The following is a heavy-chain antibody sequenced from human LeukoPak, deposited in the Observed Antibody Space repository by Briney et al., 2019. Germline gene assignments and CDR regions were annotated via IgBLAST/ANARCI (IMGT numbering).Heavy chain of an antibody. CDR3: AKGDGWGSSYYFDC. CDR2: ILGSGGTT. CDR1: GFTFSNYA. Sequence: GGSLRLSCAASGFTFSNYAMSWVRQAPGKGLEWVSAILGSGGTTYYADSVKGRFTISRDNSMNTLYLQMDSLRVEDTAVYYCAKGDGWGSSYYFDCWSQGTLVTVSS. V-gene: IGHV3-23*01. D-gene: IGHD3-10*01. J-gene: IGHJ4*02.